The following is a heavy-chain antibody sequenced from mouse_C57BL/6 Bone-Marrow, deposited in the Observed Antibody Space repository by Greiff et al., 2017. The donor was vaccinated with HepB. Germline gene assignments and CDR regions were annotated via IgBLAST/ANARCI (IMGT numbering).Heavy chain of an antibody. CDR2: IHPNSGST. CDR1: GYTFTSYW. V-gene: IGHV1-64*01. CDR3: ARIITTVGRYFDV. D-gene: IGHD1-1*01. J-gene: IGHJ1*03. Sequence: QVQLQQSGAELVKPGASVKLSCKASGYTFTSYWMHWVKQRPGQGLEWIGMIHPNSGSTNYNEKFKSKATLTVDKSSSTAYMQLSSLTSEDSAVYYCARIITTVGRYFDVWGTGTTVTVSS.